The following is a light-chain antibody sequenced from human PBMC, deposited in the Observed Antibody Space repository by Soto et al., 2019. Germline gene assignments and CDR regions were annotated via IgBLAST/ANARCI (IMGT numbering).Light chain of an antibody. CDR2: GAS. V-gene: IGKV3-20*01. CDR3: QQYVTSPRT. CDR1: QSVSSN. J-gene: IGKJ1*01. Sequence: EIVLTQSPGTLSLSPGERATLSCRASQSVSSNLAWYQQKSGQSPRLLIYGASSRATGIPDRFSGSGSGTDFTLTISRLEPEDFAVYYCQQYVTSPRTFGQGTNVEIK.